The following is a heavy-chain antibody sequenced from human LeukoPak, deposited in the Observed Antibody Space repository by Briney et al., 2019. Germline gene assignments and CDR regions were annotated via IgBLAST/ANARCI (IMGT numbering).Heavy chain of an antibody. V-gene: IGHV1-2*02. CDR3: ARGYYDSSGYIHY. CDR1: GYTFTGYY. D-gene: IGHD3-22*01. Sequence: GASVKVSCKASGYTFTGYYMHWVRQAPGQGLEWMGWINPNSGGTNYAQKFQGRVTMTRDTSISTAYMELSRLRSDDTAVYYCARGYYDSSGYIHYWGQGTLVTVSS. J-gene: IGHJ4*02. CDR2: INPNSGGT.